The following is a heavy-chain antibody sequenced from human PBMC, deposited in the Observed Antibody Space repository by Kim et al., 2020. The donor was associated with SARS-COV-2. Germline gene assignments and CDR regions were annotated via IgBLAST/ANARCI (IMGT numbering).Heavy chain of an antibody. J-gene: IGHJ6*01. Sequence: GGSLRLSCAASGFAVSSIYMNWVRQAPGKGLEWVSVIYSGGSTYYADSVKGRFTISRDSSENTLYLQMDYLTVEDTALYYCARGLASSGWYYYYGLDVWG. CDR3: ARGLASSGWYYYYGLDV. V-gene: IGHV3-66*01. D-gene: IGHD6-19*01. CDR1: GFAVSSIY. CDR2: IYSGGST.